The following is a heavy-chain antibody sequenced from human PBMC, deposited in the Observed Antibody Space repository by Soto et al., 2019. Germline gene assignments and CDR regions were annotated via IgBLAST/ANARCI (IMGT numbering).Heavy chain of an antibody. V-gene: IGHV1-18*04. CDR1: GYTFTSYG. D-gene: IGHD1-1*01. Sequence: QVQLVQSGGEVKKPGASVKVSCKASGYTFTSYGIVWVRQAPGQGLEYMGWISAYSGNTNYAQKFQGRVTMTTDTSTTTAYMELGSLKSDDTAVYYCARALSGGTMAYWGQGTVVTVSS. CDR3: ARALSGGTMAY. CDR2: ISAYSGNT. J-gene: IGHJ4*02.